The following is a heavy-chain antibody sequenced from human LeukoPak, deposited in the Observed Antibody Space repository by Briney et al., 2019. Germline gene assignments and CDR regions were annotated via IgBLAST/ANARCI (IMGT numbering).Heavy chain of an antibody. Sequence: ASVTVSCKASGYTFTSYAMHWVRQAPGQRLEWMGWINAGNGNTKYSQKFQGRVTITRDTSASTAYMELSSLRSEDTVVYYCARVPPVRGVAFFDYWGQGTLVTVSS. CDR2: INAGNGNT. J-gene: IGHJ4*02. V-gene: IGHV1-3*01. CDR3: ARVPPVRGVAFFDY. CDR1: GYTFTSYA. D-gene: IGHD3-10*02.